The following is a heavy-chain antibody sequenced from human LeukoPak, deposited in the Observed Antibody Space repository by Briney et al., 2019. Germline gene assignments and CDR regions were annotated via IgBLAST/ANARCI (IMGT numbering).Heavy chain of an antibody. J-gene: IGHJ5*02. Sequence: GRSLRLSCAASGFTFSSHGMHWVRQAPGKGLEWVAVISYDGSNKYYADSVKGRLTISRDNSKNTLYLQMNSLRAEDTAVYYCAKDRHDFWSGYYGNWFDPWGQGTLVTVSS. D-gene: IGHD3-3*01. CDR2: ISYDGSNK. V-gene: IGHV3-30*18. CDR3: AKDRHDFWSGYYGNWFDP. CDR1: GFTFSSHG.